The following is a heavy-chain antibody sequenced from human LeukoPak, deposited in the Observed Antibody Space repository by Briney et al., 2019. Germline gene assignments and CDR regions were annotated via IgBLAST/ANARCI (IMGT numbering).Heavy chain of an antibody. CDR1: GFTFSSYA. J-gene: IGHJ4*02. V-gene: IGHV3-64*01. CDR2: ISSNGGST. Sequence: VSLRLPCAASGFTFSSYAMHWVRQAPGKGLEYVSSISSNGGSTYYANSVKGRFTISRDNSKNTLYLQMGSLRAEDLAVYYCADVGGGGDYWGQGTLVTVSS. CDR3: ADVGGGGDY. D-gene: IGHD1-26*01.